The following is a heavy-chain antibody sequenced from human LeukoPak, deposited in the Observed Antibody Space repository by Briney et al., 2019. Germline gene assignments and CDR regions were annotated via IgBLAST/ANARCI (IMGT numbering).Heavy chain of an antibody. D-gene: IGHD3-9*01. J-gene: IGHJ4*02. CDR2: FDPEDGET. Sequence: ASVKVSCKVSGYTLTELPMHWVRQAPGKGLEWMGGFDPEDGETIYAQKFQGRVTMTEDTSTDTAYMELSSLRSEDTAVYYCATALRYFDWPHRYWGQGTLVTVSS. V-gene: IGHV1-24*01. CDR1: GYTLTELP. CDR3: ATALRYFDWPHRY.